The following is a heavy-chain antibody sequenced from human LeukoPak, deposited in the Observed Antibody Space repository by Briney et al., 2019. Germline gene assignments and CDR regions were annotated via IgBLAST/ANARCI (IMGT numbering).Heavy chain of an antibody. Sequence: GGSLRLSCAASGFTFSSYWMSWVRQAPGKGLEWVANIKQDGSEKYYVDSVKGRFTISRDNVKNSLYLQMNSLRAEDTAVYYCAKDREGLLWFGELDGGGQGTLVTVSS. CDR2: IKQDGSEK. D-gene: IGHD3-10*01. J-gene: IGHJ4*02. CDR3: AKDREGLLWFGELDG. V-gene: IGHV3-7*01. CDR1: GFTFSSYW.